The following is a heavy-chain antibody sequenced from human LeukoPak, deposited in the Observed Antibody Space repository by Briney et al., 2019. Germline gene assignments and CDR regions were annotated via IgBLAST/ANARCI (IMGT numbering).Heavy chain of an antibody. CDR3: ARDYIQWIQLWLLGY. D-gene: IGHD5-18*01. Sequence: GASVKVSCKASGYTFTGYYMHWVRQAPGQGLEWMGWINPNSGGTNYAQKFQGRVTMTRDTSISTAYMELSRLRSDDTAAYYCARDYIQWIQLWLLGYWGQGTLVTVSS. J-gene: IGHJ4*02. V-gene: IGHV1-2*02. CDR1: GYTFTGYY. CDR2: INPNSGGT.